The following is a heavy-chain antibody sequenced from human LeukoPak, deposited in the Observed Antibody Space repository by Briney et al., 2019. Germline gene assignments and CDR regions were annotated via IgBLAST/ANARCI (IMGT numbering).Heavy chain of an antibody. D-gene: IGHD2-2*01. Sequence: GGSLRLSCAASGFTFSSYAMSWVRQAPGKGLEWVSAISGSGGSTYYADSVKGRFTISRDNSKNTLYLQMNSLRAEDTAVYYCAKDVAVPAALVYYYYGMDVWGQGTTVTVSS. CDR1: GFTFSSYA. CDR3: AKDVAVPAALVYYYYGMDV. CDR2: ISGSGGST. V-gene: IGHV3-23*01. J-gene: IGHJ6*02.